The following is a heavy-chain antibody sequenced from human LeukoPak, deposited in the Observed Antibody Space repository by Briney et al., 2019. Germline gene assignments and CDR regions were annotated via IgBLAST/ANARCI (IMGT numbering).Heavy chain of an antibody. Sequence: PGGSLRLSCAASGFTFGSYAMHWVRQAPGKGLEYVSAISNNGGSTYYANSVKGRFTISRDNSKNTLYLQMGSLRAEDMAVYYCASAYNWGQGTLVTVSS. J-gene: IGHJ4*02. CDR3: ASAYN. V-gene: IGHV3-64*01. CDR2: ISNNGGST. D-gene: IGHD1-14*01. CDR1: GFTFGSYA.